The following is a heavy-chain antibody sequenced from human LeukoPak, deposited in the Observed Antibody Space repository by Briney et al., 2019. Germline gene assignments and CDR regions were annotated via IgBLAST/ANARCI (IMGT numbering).Heavy chain of an antibody. J-gene: IGHJ4*02. Sequence: GGSLRLSCAASGFTFSSYAMSWVRQAPGKGLEWVSAISGSGGSTYYADSVKGRFTISRDNSKNTLYLQMNSLRAEDTAVYYCAKLTQQLLWFGEFGYWGQGTLVTVSS. D-gene: IGHD3-10*01. V-gene: IGHV3-23*01. CDR3: AKLTQQLLWFGEFGY. CDR1: GFTFSSYA. CDR2: ISGSGGST.